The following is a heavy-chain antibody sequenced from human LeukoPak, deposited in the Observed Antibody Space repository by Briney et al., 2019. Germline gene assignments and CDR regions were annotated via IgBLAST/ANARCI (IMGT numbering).Heavy chain of an antibody. CDR2: IKSKTDGGTT. CDR1: GLTFTNAW. V-gene: IGHV3-15*01. D-gene: IGHD6-13*01. J-gene: IGHJ4*02. Sequence: GGSLRLSCVVSGLTFTNAWMSWVRQAPGKGLEWVGRIKSKTDGGTTDYPAPVKGRFTISRDDSKNTVYLQMNSLKTEDTAVYYCARDLLAAAVDYWGQGTLVTVSS. CDR3: ARDLLAAAVDY.